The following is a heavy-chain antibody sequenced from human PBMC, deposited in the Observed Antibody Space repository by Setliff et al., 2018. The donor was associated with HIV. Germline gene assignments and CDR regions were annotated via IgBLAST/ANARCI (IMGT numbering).Heavy chain of an antibody. CDR3: ARGAWYSSGWYSSRYMDV. V-gene: IGHV1-69-2*01. CDR2: VDPEDGET. D-gene: IGHD6-19*01. CDR1: GYTFTDYQ. Sequence: ASVKVSCKASGYTFTDYQIHWVQQAPGKGLEWMGRVDPEDGETIYAEKFQGRVTITADTSTDTAYMELSSLRSDDTAVYYCARGAWYSSGWYSSRYMDVWGKGTTVTVSS. J-gene: IGHJ6*03.